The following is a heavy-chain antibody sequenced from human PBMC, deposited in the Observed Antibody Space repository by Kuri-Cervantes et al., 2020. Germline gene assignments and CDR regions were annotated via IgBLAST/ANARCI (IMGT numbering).Heavy chain of an antibody. CDR1: GGSISSYY. V-gene: IGHV4-59*01. Sequence: ESLKISCTVSGGSISSYYWSWIRQLPGKGLEWIGYIYYSGSTNYNPSLKSRVTISVDTSKNQFSLKLSSVTAADTAVYYCARVDCDSSGYYYGPGPIDYWGQGTLVTVSS. D-gene: IGHD3-22*01. CDR2: IYYSGST. CDR3: ARVDCDSSGYYYGPGPIDY. J-gene: IGHJ4*02.